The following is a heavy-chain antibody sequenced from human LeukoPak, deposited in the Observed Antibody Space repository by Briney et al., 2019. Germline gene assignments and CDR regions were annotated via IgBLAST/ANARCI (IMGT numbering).Heavy chain of an antibody. CDR2: IYSGGNT. CDR1: GITFSSYG. V-gene: IGHV3-23*05. J-gene: IGHJ4*02. D-gene: IGHD4-17*01. CDR3: ARRAGEYSRPYDY. Sequence: PGGSLRLSCAASGITFSSYGMSWVRQAPGKGLEWVSFIYSGGNTHYSDSVKGRFTISRDNSKNTLYLQMNSLRAEDTAVYYCARRAGEYSRPYDYWGQGTLVTVSS.